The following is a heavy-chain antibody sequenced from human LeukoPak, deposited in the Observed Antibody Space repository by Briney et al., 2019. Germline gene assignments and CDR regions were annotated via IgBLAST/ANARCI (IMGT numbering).Heavy chain of an antibody. D-gene: IGHD3-10*01. CDR1: GFTFSSYS. V-gene: IGHV3-48*04. J-gene: IGHJ4*02. CDR2: ISSSSSTI. Sequence: PGGSLRLSCAASGFTFSSYSMNWVRQAPGKGLEWVSYISSSSSTIYYADSVKGRFTISRDNAKNSLYLQMNSLRAEDTAVYYCARDSSLWFGELKYYFDYWGQGTLVTVSS. CDR3: ARDSSLWFGELKYYFDY.